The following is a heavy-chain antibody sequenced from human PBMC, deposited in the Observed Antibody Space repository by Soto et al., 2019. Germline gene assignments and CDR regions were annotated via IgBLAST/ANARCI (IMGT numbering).Heavy chain of an antibody. CDR2: IIPIFGTA. D-gene: IGHD6-6*01. J-gene: IGHJ5*02. Sequence: SVKVSCKASGGTFSSYAISWVLQAPGQGLEWMGGIIPIFGTANYAQKFQGRVTITADESTSTAYMELSSLRSEDTAVYYCARSPEKGPRLTQAFDPWGQGTLVTVSS. V-gene: IGHV1-69*13. CDR1: GGTFSSYA. CDR3: ARSPEKGPRLTQAFDP.